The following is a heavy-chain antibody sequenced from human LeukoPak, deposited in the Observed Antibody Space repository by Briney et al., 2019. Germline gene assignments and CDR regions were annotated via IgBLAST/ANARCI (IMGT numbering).Heavy chain of an antibody. CDR2: INQDGSEK. J-gene: IGHJ3*02. Sequence: PGWSLRLSCVASGFTFRSHWMSWVRQAPGKGLEWVANINQDGSEKHYVDYVKGRFTISRDNAKNSLYLQMNSLRAEDTAMYYCARDSEHSSSFAFDIWGQGTMVTVSS. CDR3: ARDSEHSSSFAFDI. D-gene: IGHD6-13*01. CDR1: GFTFRSHW. V-gene: IGHV3-7*01.